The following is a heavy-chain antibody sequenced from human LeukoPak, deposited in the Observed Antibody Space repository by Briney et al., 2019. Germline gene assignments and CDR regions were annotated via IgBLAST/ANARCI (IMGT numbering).Heavy chain of an antibody. Sequence: GGSLRLSCAASGFTFSSYSMNWVRQAPGKGLEWVSAISGSGGSTYYADSVKGRFTISRDNSKNTLYLQMNSLRAEDTAVYYCAKSWYSAGPFDYWGQGTLVTVSS. CDR1: GFTFSSYS. CDR3: AKSWYSAGPFDY. CDR2: ISGSGGST. J-gene: IGHJ4*02. D-gene: IGHD6-13*01. V-gene: IGHV3-23*01.